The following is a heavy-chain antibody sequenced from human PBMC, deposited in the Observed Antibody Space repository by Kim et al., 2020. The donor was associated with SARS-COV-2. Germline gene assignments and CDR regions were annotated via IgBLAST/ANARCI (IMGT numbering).Heavy chain of an antibody. CDR1: GFSLSRYD. J-gene: IGHJ4*02. V-gene: IGHV3-48*02. CDR2: INTRSSTI. CDR3: ARGGTEDCTIYCFDL. D-gene: IGHD1-26*01. Sequence: GGSLRLSCAASGFSLSRYDMNWVRQAPGKGLEWLSYINTRSSTIYYADSVRGRFTVSRDSAKDSLFLQMNSLREEDTAVYYCARGGTEDCTIYCFDLWGQGTRVTVSS.